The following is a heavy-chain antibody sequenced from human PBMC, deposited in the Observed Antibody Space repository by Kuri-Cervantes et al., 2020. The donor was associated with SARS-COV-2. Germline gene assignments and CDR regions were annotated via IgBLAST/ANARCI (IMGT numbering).Heavy chain of an antibody. CDR3: ARENSDFMTWFDP. CDR2: ITGGGAYI. J-gene: IGHJ5*02. D-gene: IGHD3/OR15-3a*01. V-gene: IGHV3-21*01. Sequence: ETLSLTCAASGFTFDSYSMTWVRQAPGKGLEWVSSITGGGAYISYADSVKGRFTISRDNAKNSLYLKMNSLRAEDTAVYYCARENSDFMTWFDPWGQGNLVTVSS. CDR1: GFTFDSYS.